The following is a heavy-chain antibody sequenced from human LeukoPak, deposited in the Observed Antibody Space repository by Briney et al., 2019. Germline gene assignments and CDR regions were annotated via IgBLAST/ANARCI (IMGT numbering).Heavy chain of an antibody. V-gene: IGHV4-59*12. CDR1: GSMYNYY. Sequence: SETLSLTCTVGGSMYNYYWSWIRQPPGKGLEWIGYIHYSGSTNYNPSLKSRVTISVDTSKNQFSLKLSSVTAADTAVYYCASGTNYYDSSGPLGYWGQGTLVTVSS. CDR2: IHYSGST. D-gene: IGHD3-22*01. J-gene: IGHJ4*02. CDR3: ASGTNYYDSSGPLGY.